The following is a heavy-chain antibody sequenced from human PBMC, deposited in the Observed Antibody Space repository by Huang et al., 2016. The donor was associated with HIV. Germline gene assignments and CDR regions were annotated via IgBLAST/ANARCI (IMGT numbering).Heavy chain of an antibody. CDR1: GFTFSSYW. D-gene: IGHD3-10*01. J-gene: IGHJ4*02. CDR3: ARRLRYYYGSGRTSGYFDY. V-gene: IGHV3-7*01. CDR2: IKQDGSEK. Sequence: EVQLVESGGGLVQPGGSLRLSCTASGFTFSSYWMGWVRQAAGKGLEWVANIKQDGSEKYYVDSVKGRFSISRDNAKNSLYLQMNSLRAEDTAVYYCARRLRYYYGSGRTSGYFDYWGQGTLVTVSS.